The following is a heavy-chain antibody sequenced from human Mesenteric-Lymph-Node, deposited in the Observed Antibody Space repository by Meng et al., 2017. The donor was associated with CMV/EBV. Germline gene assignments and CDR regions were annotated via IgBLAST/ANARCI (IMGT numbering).Heavy chain of an antibody. CDR3: AREAAPAGRTFDS. J-gene: IGHJ4*02. CDR1: GFTFSSHY. V-gene: IGHV1-46*01. D-gene: IGHD6-25*01. Sequence: KASGFTFSSHYMPWVRQAPGQGLEWVGLINPTDSSTDYAQKFRGRITVTRDASTSAVYMDLSSLRSEDTAVYYCAREAAPAGRTFDSWGQGTLVTVSS. CDR2: INPTDSST.